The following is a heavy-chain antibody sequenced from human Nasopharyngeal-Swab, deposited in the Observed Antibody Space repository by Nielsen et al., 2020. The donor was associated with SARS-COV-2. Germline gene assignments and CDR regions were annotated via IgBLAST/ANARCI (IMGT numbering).Heavy chain of an antibody. V-gene: IGHV4-34*01. CDR1: GGSFSGYY. CDR3: ASHRGYRRTGMDV. CDR2: INHSGST. Sequence: SETLSLTCAVYGGSFSGYYWSWIRQPPGQGLEWIGEINHSGSTNYNPSLKSRVTISVDTSKNQFSLKLSSVTAADTTVYYCASHRGYRRTGMDVWGQVTTVTVSS. J-gene: IGHJ6*02. D-gene: IGHD5-18*01.